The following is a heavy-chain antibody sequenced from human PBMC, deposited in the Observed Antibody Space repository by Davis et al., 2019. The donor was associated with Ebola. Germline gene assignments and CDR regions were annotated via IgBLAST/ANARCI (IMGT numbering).Heavy chain of an antibody. D-gene: IGHD3-3*01. V-gene: IGHV1-18*04. CDR2: ISAYNGNT. Sequence: GSVTVSCKASGYTFTGYYMHWVRQAPGQGLEWMGWISAYNGNTNYAQKLQGRVTMTTDTSTSTAYMELRSLRSDDTAVYYCARVPRNTIFGVVKYYFDYWGQGTLVTVSS. J-gene: IGHJ4*02. CDR3: ARVPRNTIFGVVKYYFDY. CDR1: GYTFTGYY.